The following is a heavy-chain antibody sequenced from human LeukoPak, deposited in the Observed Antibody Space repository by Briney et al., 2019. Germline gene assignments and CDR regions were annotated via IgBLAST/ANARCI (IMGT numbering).Heavy chain of an antibody. J-gene: IGHJ6*02. Sequence: ASVKVSCKASGGTFSSYAISWVRQAPGQGLEWMGRIIPILGIANYAQKFQGRVTITADKSTSTAYMELSSLRSEDTAVYYCASPSSYGDYDYYYGMDVWGQGTTVTVSS. D-gene: IGHD4-17*01. V-gene: IGHV1-69*04. CDR3: ASPSSYGDYDYYYGMDV. CDR1: GGTFSSYA. CDR2: IIPILGIA.